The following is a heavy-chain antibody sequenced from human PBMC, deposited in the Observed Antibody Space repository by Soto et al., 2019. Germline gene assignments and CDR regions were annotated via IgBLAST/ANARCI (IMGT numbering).Heavy chain of an antibody. V-gene: IGHV3-21*01. CDR1: GFTFTRYS. J-gene: IGHJ4*02. CDR3: ARESEDLTSNFDY. CDR2: ISSTTNYI. Sequence: GGSLRLSCAASGFTFTRYSMNWVRQAPGKGLEWVSSISSTTNYIYYADSMKGRFTVSRDNTKNSVYLEMNSLSAEDTAVYYCARESEDLTSNFDYWGQGTLVTVSS.